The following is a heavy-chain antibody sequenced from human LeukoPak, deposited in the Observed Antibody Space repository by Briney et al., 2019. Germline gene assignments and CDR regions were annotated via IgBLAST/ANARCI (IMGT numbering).Heavy chain of an antibody. CDR1: GGSISSSSYY. CDR2: IYYSGST. V-gene: IGHV4-39*07. CDR3: ARDSGLSSSWYDERWFDP. D-gene: IGHD6-13*01. J-gene: IGHJ5*02. Sequence: KSSETLSLTCTVSGGSISSSSYYWGWIRQPPGKGLEWIGSIYYSGSTYYNPSLKSRVTISVDTSKNQFSLKLSSVTAADTAVYYCARDSGLSSSWYDERWFDPWGQGTLVTVSS.